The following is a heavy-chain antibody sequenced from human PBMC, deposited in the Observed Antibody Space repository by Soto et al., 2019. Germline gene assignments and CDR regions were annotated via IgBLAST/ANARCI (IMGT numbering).Heavy chain of an antibody. CDR1: GYTFTSYA. V-gene: IGHV1-3*05. Sequence: QVQLVQSGAEEKKPGASVKVSCKASGYTFTSYAMSWVRQAPGKRLEWRGWINAGNVNTNYSQKFQGRVTITRDTSASTAYMELSSLRSEDTAGYYCARDQRIAFDYWGQGTLVTVSS. J-gene: IGHJ4*02. D-gene: IGHD6-25*01. CDR2: INAGNVNT. CDR3: ARDQRIAFDY.